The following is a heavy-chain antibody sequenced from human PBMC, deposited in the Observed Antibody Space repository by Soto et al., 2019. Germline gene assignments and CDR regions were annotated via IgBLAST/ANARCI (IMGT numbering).Heavy chain of an antibody. V-gene: IGHV4-4*02. D-gene: IGHD2-2*01. CDR1: CGSISSSNW. J-gene: IGHJ6*02. Sequence: SETLSLTCAVSCGSISSSNWWSWVRQPPGKGLEWIGEIYHSGSANYNPSLKSRVTISVDKSKNQFSLKLSSVTAADTAVYYCARDPFVVVPAASYYYYYGMDVWGQGTTVTVSS. CDR2: IYHSGSA. CDR3: ARDPFVVVPAASYYYYYGMDV.